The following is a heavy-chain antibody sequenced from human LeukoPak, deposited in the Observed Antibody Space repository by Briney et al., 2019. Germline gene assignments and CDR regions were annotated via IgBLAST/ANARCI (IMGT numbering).Heavy chain of an antibody. Sequence: SETLSLTCTVSGGSIRSYYWSWIRQPPGKGLEWIGYIYSSGSTDYNPSLKSRVTISADTSKNQFSLKLSSVTAADTAVYFCARDPLSTNDFDIWGQGTMVTVSS. CDR3: ARDPLSTNDFDI. CDR2: IYSSGST. D-gene: IGHD1-1*01. CDR1: GGSIRSYY. V-gene: IGHV4-59*01. J-gene: IGHJ3*02.